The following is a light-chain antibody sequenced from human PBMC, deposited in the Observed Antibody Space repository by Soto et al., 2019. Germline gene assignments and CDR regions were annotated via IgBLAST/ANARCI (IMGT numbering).Light chain of an antibody. CDR1: QDISYF. V-gene: IGKV1-27*01. CDR3: QKYNSAPLT. J-gene: IGKJ4*01. Sequence: DIPMTQSPSSLSASVGDRVTITCRASQDISYFFAWFQQKPGKVPKLLIYAASTLQSGVPSRFSGSGSGTDFTLTISSLQPEDVGTYYCQKYNSAPLTFGGGTKVEI. CDR2: AAS.